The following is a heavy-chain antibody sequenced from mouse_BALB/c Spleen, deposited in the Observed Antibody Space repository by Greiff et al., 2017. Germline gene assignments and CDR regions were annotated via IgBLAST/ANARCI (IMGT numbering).Heavy chain of an antibody. CDR1: GFSLTSYD. CDR2: IWTGGGT. Sequence: VKLMESGPGLVAPSQSLSITCTVSGFSLTSYDISWIRQPPGKGLEWLGVIWTGGGTNYNSAFMSRLSISKDNSKSQVFLKMNSLQTDDTAIYYCVRDEGYYGLWYFDVWGAGTTVTVSS. V-gene: IGHV2-9-2*01. D-gene: IGHD2-1*01. CDR3: VRDEGYYGLWYFDV. J-gene: IGHJ1*01.